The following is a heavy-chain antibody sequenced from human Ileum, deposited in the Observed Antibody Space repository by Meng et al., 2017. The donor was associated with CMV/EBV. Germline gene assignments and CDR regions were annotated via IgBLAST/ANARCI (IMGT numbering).Heavy chain of an antibody. Sequence: GGSLRLSCAASGFTFSDAWMTWVRKAPGKGLERVGRIKSKFHGAATDYAAPVKGRFTISREDSKNTVYLQMSGLKSEDTDVYYCTTGIPSRAINGLDPWGQGTLVTVSS. CDR1: GFTFSDAW. D-gene: IGHD2-2*01. J-gene: IGHJ5*02. CDR3: TTGIPSRAINGLDP. V-gene: IGHV3-15*01. CDR2: IKSKFHGAAT.